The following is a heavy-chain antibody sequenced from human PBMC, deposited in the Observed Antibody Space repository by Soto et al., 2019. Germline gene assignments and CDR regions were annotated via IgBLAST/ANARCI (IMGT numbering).Heavy chain of an antibody. CDR3: ARANSVGSPKLPDY. V-gene: IGHV1-2*02. Sequence: GASVKVSCKPSGYTFTDYKIHWVRQAPGQGLEWMGWINPKRGGTDYALRFQDRVTMTRDTSISTAYMDLSSLGSDDTAVYYCARANSVGSPKLPDYWGQGTLVTVSS. CDR1: GYTFTDYK. D-gene: IGHD3-10*01. CDR2: INPKRGGT. J-gene: IGHJ4*02.